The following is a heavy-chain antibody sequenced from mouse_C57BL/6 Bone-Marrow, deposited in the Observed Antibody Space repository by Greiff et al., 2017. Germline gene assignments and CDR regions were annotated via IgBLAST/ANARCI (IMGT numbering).Heavy chain of an antibody. D-gene: IGHD2-3*01. CDR1: GYTFTSYG. Sequence: VQLQQSGAELARPGASVKLSCKASGYTFTSYGISWVKQRTGQGLEWIGEIYPRSGNTYYNEKFKGKATLTADKSSSTAYMELRSLTFEDSAVYFCARVGYYWFAYWGQGTLVTVSA. V-gene: IGHV1-81*01. J-gene: IGHJ3*01. CDR2: IYPRSGNT. CDR3: ARVGYYWFAY.